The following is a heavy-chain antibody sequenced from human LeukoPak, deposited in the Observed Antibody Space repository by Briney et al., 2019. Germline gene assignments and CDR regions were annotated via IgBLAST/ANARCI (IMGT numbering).Heavy chain of an antibody. CDR3: AKVRNYGGNSPFDY. D-gene: IGHD4-23*01. CDR2: LKEDGSVK. Sequence: PGGSLRLSCVASGFTYSRYWMSWVRQAPGTGLEWVANLKEDGSVKYYADSVKGRFTISRDNSKNTLYLQMNSLRAEDTAVYYCAKVRNYGGNSPFDYWGQGTLVTVSS. V-gene: IGHV3-7*01. CDR1: GFTYSRYW. J-gene: IGHJ4*02.